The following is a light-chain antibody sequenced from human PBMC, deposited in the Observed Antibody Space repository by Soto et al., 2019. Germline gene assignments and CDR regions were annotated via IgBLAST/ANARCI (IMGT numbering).Light chain of an antibody. Sequence: QSVLTQPASVSGSPGQSITISCTGTSNDVGNYNLVTWHQQHPGKAPKLMIYEDAKRPSGVSYRFSGSKSGNTAFLTISGLQAEDEADYYCCSNVVGGVYVFXSGTKVTVL. CDR1: SNDVGNYNL. J-gene: IGLJ1*01. CDR2: EDA. CDR3: CSNVVGGVYV. V-gene: IGLV2-23*01.